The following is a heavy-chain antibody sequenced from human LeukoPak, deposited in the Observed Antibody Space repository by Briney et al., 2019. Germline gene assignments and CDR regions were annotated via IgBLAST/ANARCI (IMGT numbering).Heavy chain of an antibody. CDR3: AKDRGSSVYVEHLDY. J-gene: IGHJ4*02. CDR2: LQFDGSNK. Sequence: PGGFLRLSCAASGFTFSDYGMHWVRQAPGKGLEWVAFLQFDGSNKNYGDSVKGRFTISRDNSKHTLYLQMNNLRSEDTAVYYCAKDRGSSVYVEHLDYWGQGTLVSVSS. V-gene: IGHV3-30*02. D-gene: IGHD5/OR15-5a*01. CDR1: GFTFSDYG.